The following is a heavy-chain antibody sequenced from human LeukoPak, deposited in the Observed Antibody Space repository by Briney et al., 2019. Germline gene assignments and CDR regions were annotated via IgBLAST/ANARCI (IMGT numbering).Heavy chain of an antibody. J-gene: IGHJ4*02. CDR2: IKQDGREK. CDR1: GLTFSSYW. Sequence: GGSLRLSCAPSGLTFSSYWMSWVRQPPGKGLEWVANIKQDGREKYYLDSVKGRFTISRNNAKNSLYLQMNSPRPEDTAVYYCARISRYLWGSFEYWGQGTLVTVSS. CDR3: ARISRYLWGSFEY. D-gene: IGHD3-16*01. V-gene: IGHV3-7*01.